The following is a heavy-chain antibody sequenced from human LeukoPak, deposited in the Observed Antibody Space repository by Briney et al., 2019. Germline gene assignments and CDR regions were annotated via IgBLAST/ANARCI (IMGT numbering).Heavy chain of an antibody. CDR1: GGSFSGYY. CDR2: INHSGST. CDR3: ARWGADYGVDY. J-gene: IGHJ4*02. V-gene: IGHV4-34*01. D-gene: IGHD4-17*01. Sequence: SSETLSLTCAVYGGSFSGYYWSWIRQPPGKGLEWIGEINHSGSTNYNPSLKSRVTISVDTSKNQFSLKLSSVTAADTAVYYCARWGADYGVDYWGQGTLVTVSS.